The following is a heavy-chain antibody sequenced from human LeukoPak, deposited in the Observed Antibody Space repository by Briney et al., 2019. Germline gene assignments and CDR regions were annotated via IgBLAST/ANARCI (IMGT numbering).Heavy chain of an antibody. CDR3: ARYGVWAFDI. D-gene: IGHD2-8*01. J-gene: IGHJ3*02. V-gene: IGHV4-34*01. Sequence: SETLSLACAVYGGSFSGYHWSWIRQPPGKGLEWIGEIDHSGSTNYNPSLKSRVTISIDTSRNQFSLKLSSVTAADTGVYYCARYGVWAFDIWGQGTMVTVSS. CDR1: GGSFSGYH. CDR2: IDHSGST.